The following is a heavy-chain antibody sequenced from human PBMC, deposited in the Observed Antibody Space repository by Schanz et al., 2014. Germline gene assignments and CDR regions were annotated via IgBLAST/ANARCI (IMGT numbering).Heavy chain of an antibody. V-gene: IGHV3-21*01. CDR3: ARDRVQYSSGWYSDS. CDR1: GFTFSDYS. CDR2: ISDSSSYI. J-gene: IGHJ4*02. D-gene: IGHD6-19*01. Sequence: EVHLVESGGGLVQPGGSLRLSCGASGFTFSDYSMNWVRQAPGKGLEWVSSISDSSSYIYYADSVKGRFTISRDNAKNSLYLQMSSLRAEDTAVYYCARDRVQYSSGWYSDSWGQGTLVTVSS.